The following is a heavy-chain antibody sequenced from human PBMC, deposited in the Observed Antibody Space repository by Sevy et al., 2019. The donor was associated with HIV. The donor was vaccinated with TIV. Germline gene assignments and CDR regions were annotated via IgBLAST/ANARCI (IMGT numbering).Heavy chain of an antibody. CDR1: GYTFTRYR. D-gene: IGHD3-10*01. Sequence: GESLKISCKGSGYTFTRYRIGWVRQMPGKGLEWMGIIYPGDSNTSYSPSFQGQVTISADKSISPAYLQWSSLKASDTAMYYCAFDRGITMVQGAFDYWGQGTLVTVSS. CDR2: IYPGDSNT. CDR3: AFDRGITMVQGAFDY. J-gene: IGHJ4*02. V-gene: IGHV5-51*01.